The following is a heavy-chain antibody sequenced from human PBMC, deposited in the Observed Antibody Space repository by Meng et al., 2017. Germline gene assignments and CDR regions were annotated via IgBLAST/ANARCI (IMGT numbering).Heavy chain of an antibody. D-gene: IGHD5-18*01. J-gene: IGHJ5*02. CDR2: IYYRGST. V-gene: IGHV4-31*01. CDR3: ARADRRVGSYGPNWFDP. Sequence: LRCSGPGQMRPSPALAHAWTVSGGSTSSGGYYWRWTRQHPGKGLEWIGYIYYRGSTYYNPSLKSLVTISVDKSKNQFSLKLSSVTSADTAVYYCARADRRVGSYGPNWFDPWGQGTLVTVSS. CDR1: GGSTSSGGYY.